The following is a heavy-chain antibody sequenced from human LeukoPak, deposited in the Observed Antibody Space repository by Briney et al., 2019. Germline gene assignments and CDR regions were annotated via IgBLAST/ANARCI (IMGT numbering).Heavy chain of an antibody. CDR3: TRHPSYGPFDY. D-gene: IGHD3-16*01. CDR1: GGSISSSSNY. V-gene: IGHV4-39*01. J-gene: IGHJ4*02. CDR2: IYYSGST. Sequence: SETLCLTCAVSGGSISSSSNYWGWIRQPPGKGLEWIGSIYYSGSTYYNPSLKSRVTISVDTSKNQFSLKLSSVTAADTTVYYCTRHPSYGPFDYWGQGTLVTVSS.